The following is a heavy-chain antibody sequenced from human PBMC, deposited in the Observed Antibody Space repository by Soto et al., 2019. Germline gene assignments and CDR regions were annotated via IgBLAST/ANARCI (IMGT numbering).Heavy chain of an antibody. CDR2: MTCNRRNS. CDR1: GYTCYSYD. CDR3: ARWGYDSSGYYWDGDY. J-gene: IGHJ4*02. V-gene: IGHV1-8*01. Sequence: ASVKVFCWASGYTCYSYDINWVRQAIGQWLEWMGWMTCNRRNSGNAQNLQGKVTMTRNTSMSTAYMELSTLRSEATDVYYCARWGYDSSGYYWDGDYWAEASLVTVSS. D-gene: IGHD3-22*01.